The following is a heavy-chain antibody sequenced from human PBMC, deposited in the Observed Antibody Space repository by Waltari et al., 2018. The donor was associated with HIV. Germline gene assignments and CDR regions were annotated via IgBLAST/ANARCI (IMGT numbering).Heavy chain of an antibody. Sequence: EVQLVESGGGLVKPGGSLRLSCAASGFPFSNAWMSWVRQAPGKGLEWVGRIKSKSDGGTTYATPVKGRFIISRNDSKNMLYLQMKSLKTEDTAVYYCRTSSDYGDPPVDYWGQGTLVTVSS. CDR3: RTSSDYGDPPVDY. D-gene: IGHD4-17*01. CDR1: GFPFSNAW. V-gene: IGHV3-15*01. CDR2: IKSKSDGGTT. J-gene: IGHJ4*02.